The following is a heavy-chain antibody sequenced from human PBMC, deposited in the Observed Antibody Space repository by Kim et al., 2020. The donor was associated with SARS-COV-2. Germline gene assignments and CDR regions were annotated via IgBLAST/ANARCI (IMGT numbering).Heavy chain of an antibody. D-gene: IGHD3-3*01. Sequence: GGSLRLSCAASGFTFDDYAMHWVRQAPGKGLEWVSGISWKSGSIDYADSVKGRFTISRDNAKNSLYLQMNSLRAEDTALYYCAKEYDFDYYYGMDVWGQGTTVTVSS. J-gene: IGHJ6*02. V-gene: IGHV3-9*01. CDR2: ISWKSGSI. CDR1: GFTFDDYA. CDR3: AKEYDFDYYYGMDV.